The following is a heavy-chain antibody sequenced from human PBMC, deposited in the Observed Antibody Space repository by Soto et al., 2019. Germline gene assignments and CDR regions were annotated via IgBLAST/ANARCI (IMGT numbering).Heavy chain of an antibody. J-gene: IGHJ2*01. V-gene: IGHV3-9*01. CDR3: VKEGGMKDFDF. D-gene: IGHD3-16*01. Sequence: EVQLVESGGGLVQPGRSLRLSCTASGFIFDNHAMHWVRQAPGKGLEWVAGVTWNSVATGYADSVKGRFTISRDNAKNSLYLQMNSLSAEDTAVYFWVKEGGMKDFDFWGRGTVVTVSS. CDR2: VTWNSVAT. CDR1: GFIFDNHA.